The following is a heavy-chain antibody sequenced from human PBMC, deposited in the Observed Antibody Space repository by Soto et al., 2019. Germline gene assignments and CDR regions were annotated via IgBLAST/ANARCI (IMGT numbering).Heavy chain of an antibody. V-gene: IGHV1-8*01. CDR2: MNPNSGNT. J-gene: IGHJ6*02. D-gene: IGHD3-22*01. CDR1: GYTFTSYD. CDR3: ARYKTYYYDSSGYYTPNYYYYGMDV. Sequence: ASVKVSCKASGYTFTSYDINWVRQATGQGLEWMGWMNPNSGNTGYAQKFQGRVTMTRNTSISTAYMELSSLRSEDTAVYYCARYKTYYYDSSGYYTPNYYYYGMDVWGQGTTVTVSS.